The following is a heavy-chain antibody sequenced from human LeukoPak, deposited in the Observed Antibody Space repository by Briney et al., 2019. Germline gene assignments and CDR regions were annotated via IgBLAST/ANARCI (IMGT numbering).Heavy chain of an antibody. CDR3: ARFRRPVRGVITTPTEPHFDY. CDR1: GGSISSYY. Sequence: SETLSLTCTVSGGSISSYYWSWIRQPPGKGLEWIGYMYYSGSTNYNPSLKSRVTISVDTSKNQFSLKPSSVTAADTAVYYCARFRRPVRGVITTPTEPHFDYRGQGTLVTVCS. J-gene: IGHJ4*02. D-gene: IGHD3-10*01. V-gene: IGHV4-59*01. CDR2: MYYSGST.